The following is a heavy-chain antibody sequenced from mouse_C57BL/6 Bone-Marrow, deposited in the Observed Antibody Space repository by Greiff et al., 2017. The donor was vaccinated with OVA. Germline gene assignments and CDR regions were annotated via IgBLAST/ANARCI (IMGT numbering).Heavy chain of an antibody. D-gene: IGHD2-5*01. Sequence: QVQLQQSGAELVRPGPSVKVSCKASGYAFTNYLIEWVKQRPGQGLEWIGVINPGSGGTNYNEKFKGKATLTADKSSSTAYMQLSSLTSEDSAVYFCARDYSNYEKYAMDYWGQGTSVTVSS. CDR1: GYAFTNYL. CDR2: INPGSGGT. CDR3: ARDYSNYEKYAMDY. J-gene: IGHJ4*01. V-gene: IGHV1-54*01.